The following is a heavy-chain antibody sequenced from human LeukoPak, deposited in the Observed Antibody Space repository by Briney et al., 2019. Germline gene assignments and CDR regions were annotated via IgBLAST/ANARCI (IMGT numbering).Heavy chain of an antibody. J-gene: IGHJ6*03. CDR1: GFTFSSYS. CDR3: ARDSIAVAGTRSVLYYYYYMDV. D-gene: IGHD6-19*01. Sequence: PGGSLRLSCAASGFTFSSYSMNWVRQAPGKGLEWVSSISSSSSYIYYADSVKGRFTISRDNAKNSLYLQMNSLRAEDTALYYCARDSIAVAGTRSVLYYYYYMDVWGKGTTVTVSS. CDR2: ISSSSSYI. V-gene: IGHV3-21*04.